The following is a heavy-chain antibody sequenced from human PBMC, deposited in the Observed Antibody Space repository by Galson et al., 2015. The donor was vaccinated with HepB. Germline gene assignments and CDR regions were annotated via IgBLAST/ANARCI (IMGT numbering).Heavy chain of an antibody. V-gene: IGHV3-49*03. J-gene: IGHJ5*02. CDR1: GFTFGDYA. D-gene: IGHD3-3*01. CDR3: TRVISGDFWSGYCFDP. CDR2: IRSKAYGGTT. Sequence: SLRLSCAASGFTFGDYAMSWFRQAPGKGLEWVGFIRSKAYGGTTEYAASVKGRLTISRDDSKSIAYLQMNSLKTEDTAVYYCTRVISGDFWSGYCFDPWGQGTLVTVSS.